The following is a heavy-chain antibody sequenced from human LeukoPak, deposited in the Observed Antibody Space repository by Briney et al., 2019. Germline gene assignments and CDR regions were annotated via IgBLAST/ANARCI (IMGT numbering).Heavy chain of an antibody. D-gene: IGHD3-9*01. CDR3: ARGQGYYDILTGPDY. CDR1: GYTFTSYV. Sequence: ASVKVSCKASGYTFTSYVMHWVRQAPGQRLEWMGWINVGNGNTKYSQKFQGRVTITRDTSASTAYMELSSLRSEDTAVYYCARGQGYYDILTGPDYWGQGTLVTVSS. V-gene: IGHV1-3*01. J-gene: IGHJ4*02. CDR2: INVGNGNT.